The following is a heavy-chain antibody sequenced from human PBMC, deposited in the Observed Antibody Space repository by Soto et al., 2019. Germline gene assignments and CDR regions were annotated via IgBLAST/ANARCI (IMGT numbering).Heavy chain of an antibody. Sequence: RLSCAASGFTFSSYGMHWVRQAPGKGLEWVAVISYDGSNKYYADSVKGRFTISRDNSKNTLYLQMNSLRAEDTAVYYCAKGGSYYYYYGMDVWGQGTTVTVSS. V-gene: IGHV3-30*18. CDR2: ISYDGSNK. CDR3: AKGGSYYYYYGMDV. J-gene: IGHJ6*02. CDR1: GFTFSSYG. D-gene: IGHD1-26*01.